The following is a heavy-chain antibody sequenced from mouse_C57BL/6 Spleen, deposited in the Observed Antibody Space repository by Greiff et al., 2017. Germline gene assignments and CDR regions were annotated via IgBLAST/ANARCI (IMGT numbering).Heavy chain of an antibody. J-gene: IGHJ4*01. Sequence: QVQLKESGPELVKPGASVKISCKASGYAFSSSWMNWVKQRPGKGLEWIGRIYPGDGDTNYNGKFKGKATLTADKSSSTAYMQLSSLTSEDSAVYFCARSGYYDYAMDYWGQGTSVTVSS. CDR1: GYAFSSSW. D-gene: IGHD2-4*01. V-gene: IGHV1-82*01. CDR2: IYPGDGDT. CDR3: ARSGYYDYAMDY.